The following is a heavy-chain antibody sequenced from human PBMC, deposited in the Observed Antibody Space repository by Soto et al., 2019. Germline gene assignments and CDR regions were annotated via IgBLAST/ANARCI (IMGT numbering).Heavy chain of an antibody. J-gene: IGHJ4*02. Sequence: PGGSLRLSCAASGFAFSNVWINWFRQAPGKGLEWVGRIKSKTDGGTADYAAPVKARFTISRDDSKSTLYLQMNSLKTEDTAVYYCSARYLTQQLASFDYWGQGTLVTVSS. CDR2: IKSKTDGGTA. CDR1: GFAFSNVW. V-gene: IGHV3-15*07. D-gene: IGHD6-13*01. CDR3: SARYLTQQLASFDY.